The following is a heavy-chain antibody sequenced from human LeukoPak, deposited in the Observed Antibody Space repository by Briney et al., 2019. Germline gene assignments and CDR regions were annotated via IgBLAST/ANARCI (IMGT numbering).Heavy chain of an antibody. Sequence: GGSLSLSCAVSRITFSNAWPSWVRQAPGKGLEWVGRIKSKAEGETKEYAASVKGRFTISRDDSRSRLYLQMSSLKTEDTAVYYCATGIVTGTSRWGQGTLVAVSS. D-gene: IGHD1-20*01. CDR1: RITFSNAW. V-gene: IGHV3-15*01. CDR3: ATGIVTGTSR. CDR2: IKSKAEGETK. J-gene: IGHJ4*02.